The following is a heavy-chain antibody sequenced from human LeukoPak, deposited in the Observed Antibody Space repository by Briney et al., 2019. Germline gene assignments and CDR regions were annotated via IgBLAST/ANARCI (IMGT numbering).Heavy chain of an antibody. J-gene: IGHJ3*02. CDR3: ARFHREELHTPGAFDI. D-gene: IGHD1-26*01. Sequence: PGGSLRLSCAASGFTFDDYGMSWVRQAPGKGLEWVSGINWNGGSTGYADSVKGRFTISRDNAKNSLYLQMNSLRAEDTALYHCARFHREELHTPGAFDIWGQGTMVTVSS. CDR2: INWNGGST. V-gene: IGHV3-20*01. CDR1: GFTFDDYG.